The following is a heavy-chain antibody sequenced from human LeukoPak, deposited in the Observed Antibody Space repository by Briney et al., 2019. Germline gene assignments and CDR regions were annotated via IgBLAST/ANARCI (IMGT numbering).Heavy chain of an antibody. J-gene: IGHJ5*02. CDR3: ARDHYDFWSGYIRDNWFDP. Sequence: RPSETLSLTCTVSGGSISSYYWSWIRQPPGKGLEWIGYIYYSGSTNYNPSLKSRVTISVDTSKNQFSLKLSSVTAADTAVYYCARDHYDFWSGYIRDNWFDPWGQGTLVTVSS. V-gene: IGHV4-59*01. D-gene: IGHD3-3*01. CDR2: IYYSGST. CDR1: GGSISSYY.